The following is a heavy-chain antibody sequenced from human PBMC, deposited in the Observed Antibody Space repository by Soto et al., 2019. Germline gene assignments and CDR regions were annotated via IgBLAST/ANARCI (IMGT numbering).Heavy chain of an antibody. J-gene: IGHJ6*02. CDR2: IYSGGST. V-gene: IGHV3-66*01. CDR1: GFTVSSNY. CDR3: ARDLSAYGDYYYYYGMDV. D-gene: IGHD4-17*01. Sequence: EVQLVESGGGLVQPGGSLRLSCAASGFTVSSNYMSWVRQAPGKGLEWVSVIYSGGSTYYADSVKGRFTISRDNSKNTLYLKMNSLRAEDTAVYYGARDLSAYGDYYYYYGMDVWGQGTTVTVSS.